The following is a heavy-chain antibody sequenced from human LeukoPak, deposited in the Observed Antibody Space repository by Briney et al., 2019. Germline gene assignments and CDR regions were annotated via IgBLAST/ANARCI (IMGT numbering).Heavy chain of an antibody. V-gene: IGHV4-39*07. D-gene: IGHD5-24*01. CDR3: ARLDGY. CDR1: GFTVSRNY. J-gene: IGHJ4*02. Sequence: GSLRLSCAASGFTVSRNYMSWVRQPPGKGLEWIGSIYYSGSTYYNPSLKSRVTISVDTSKNQFSLKLSSVTAADTAVYYCARLDGYWGQGTLVTVSS. CDR2: IYYSGST.